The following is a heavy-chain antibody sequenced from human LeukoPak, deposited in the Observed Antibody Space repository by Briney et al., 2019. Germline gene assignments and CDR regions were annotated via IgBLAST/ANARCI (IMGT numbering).Heavy chain of an antibody. Sequence: SETLSLTCTVSGSSISSYYWSWIRQPAGKGLEWIGRIYTSGSTNYNPSLKSRVTMSVDTSKNQFSLKLSSVTAADTAVYYCASNKESSNSFDYWGQGTLVTVSS. D-gene: IGHD6-19*01. CDR2: IYTSGST. V-gene: IGHV4-4*07. CDR1: GSSISSYY. CDR3: ASNKESSNSFDY. J-gene: IGHJ4*02.